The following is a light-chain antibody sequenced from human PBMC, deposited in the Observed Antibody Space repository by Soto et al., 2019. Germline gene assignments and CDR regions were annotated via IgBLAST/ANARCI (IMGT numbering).Light chain of an antibody. CDR1: DSNIGSNA. J-gene: IGLJ3*02. CDR3: CSYAGRYWV. V-gene: IGLV1-47*02. Sequence: QSVLTQPPSASGTPGQRITISCSGGDSNIGSNAVFWYRQLPGTAPKLLISNTDQRPSGVPDRFSGSKSGTSASLAISGLRSEDEADYYCCSYAGRYWVFGGGTKLTVL. CDR2: NTD.